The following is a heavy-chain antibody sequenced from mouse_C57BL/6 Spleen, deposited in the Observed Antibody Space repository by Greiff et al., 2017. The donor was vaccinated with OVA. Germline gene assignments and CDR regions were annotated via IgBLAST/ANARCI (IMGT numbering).Heavy chain of an antibody. V-gene: IGHV14-3*01. CDR2: IDTANGNT. Sequence: EVQLQQSVAELVRPGASVKLSCTASGFNIKNTYMHWVKQRPEQGLEWIGRIDTANGNTKSAPKVQGKATITAATSSNTAYLQLSSLTSEDTAIYYCARLYDYDEGYAMDYWGQGTSVTVSS. J-gene: IGHJ4*01. D-gene: IGHD2-4*01. CDR3: ARLYDYDEGYAMDY. CDR1: GFNIKNTY.